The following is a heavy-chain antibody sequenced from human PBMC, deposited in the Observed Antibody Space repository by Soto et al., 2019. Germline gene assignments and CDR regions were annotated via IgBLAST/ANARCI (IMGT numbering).Heavy chain of an antibody. CDR2: IYHSGST. J-gene: IGHJ4*02. D-gene: IGHD2-21*02. CDR3: ARGPDCVGDCYSYYLAS. V-gene: IGHV4-30-2*01. Sequence: QLQLQESGSGLVKPSQTLSLTCAVSGGSISSGGYSWSWIRQPPGKGLEWIGYIYHSGSTYYNPSLKSRVTISLDRSKNHFSLKLSSVTAADTAVYSCARGPDCVGDCYSYYLASWGQGTLVTVSS. CDR1: GGSISSGGYS.